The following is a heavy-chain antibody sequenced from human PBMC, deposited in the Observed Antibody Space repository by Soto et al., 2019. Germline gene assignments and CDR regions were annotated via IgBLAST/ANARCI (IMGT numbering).Heavy chain of an antibody. CDR1: GGSFSGYY. CDR2: INHSAST. V-gene: IGHV4-34*01. CDR3: ARRYSIFHYYYGMDV. Sequence: LSLTCAVYGGSFSGYYWSWIRQPPGKELEWIGEINHSASTNYNPSLKRRVTISVDTSKNQFSLKLSSVTAADTAVYYCARRYSIFHYYYGMDVWGQGTTVTVSS. D-gene: IGHD4-4*01. J-gene: IGHJ6*02.